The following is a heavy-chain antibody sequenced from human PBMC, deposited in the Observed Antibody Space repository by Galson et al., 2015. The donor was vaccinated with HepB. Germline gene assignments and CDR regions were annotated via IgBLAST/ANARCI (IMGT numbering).Heavy chain of an antibody. Sequence: LRLSCAASGFAFGTHSMTWVRPAPGKGLQWVSTITAGGRTTYAESVTGRFTVSRDNSNNRVYLQMNSLRVADTAVYYCAKGTERRLTTMTSHNYFDHWGRGALVTVSS. CDR1: GFAFGTHS. CDR3: AKGTERRLTTMTSHNYFDH. V-gene: IGHV3-23*01. D-gene: IGHD2-2*01. CDR2: ITAGGRT. J-gene: IGHJ4*02.